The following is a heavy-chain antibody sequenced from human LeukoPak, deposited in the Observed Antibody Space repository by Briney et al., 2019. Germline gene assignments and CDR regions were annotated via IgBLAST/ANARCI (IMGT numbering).Heavy chain of an antibody. V-gene: IGHV1-2*04. CDR1: GYTFTGYY. D-gene: IGHD3-22*01. J-gene: IGHJ4*02. Sequence: ASVKVSCKASGYTFTGYYMHWVRQAPGQGLEWMGWINPNSGGTNYAQKFQGWVTMTRDTSTSTVYMELSSLRSEDTAVYYCARDGYYDSSGYYLDYWGQGTLVTVSS. CDR2: INPNSGGT. CDR3: ARDGYYDSSGYYLDY.